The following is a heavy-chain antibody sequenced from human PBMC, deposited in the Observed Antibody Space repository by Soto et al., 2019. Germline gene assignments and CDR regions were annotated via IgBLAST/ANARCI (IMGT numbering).Heavy chain of an antibody. CDR2: IKSKTDGGTT. D-gene: IGHD6-13*01. Sequence: GGSLRLSCAASGFTFSNAWMNWVRQAPGKGLEWVGRIKSKTDGGTTDYAAPVKGRFTISRDDSKNTLYLQMNSLKTEDTAVYYCTTAVHGGIAAAGRNHYYGMDVWGQGTTVTVSS. CDR3: TTAVHGGIAAAGRNHYYGMDV. V-gene: IGHV3-15*07. J-gene: IGHJ6*02. CDR1: GFTFSNAW.